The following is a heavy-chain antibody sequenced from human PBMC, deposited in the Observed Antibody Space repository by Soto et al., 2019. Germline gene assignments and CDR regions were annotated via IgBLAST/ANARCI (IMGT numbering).Heavy chain of an antibody. D-gene: IGHD1-26*01. Sequence: LRLSRAASGFTFSNYAMHWGRQAPGKGLEWVSYIRTSSITIYYADSVNFRFTISRDDAKNSLYLQLNSLTDEDTAVYYRARDRAIARATVSCADYGGPRSMVAVS. J-gene: IGHJ4*02. CDR2: IRTSSITI. V-gene: IGHV3-48*02. CDR1: GFTFSNYA. CDR3: ARDRAIARATVSCADY.